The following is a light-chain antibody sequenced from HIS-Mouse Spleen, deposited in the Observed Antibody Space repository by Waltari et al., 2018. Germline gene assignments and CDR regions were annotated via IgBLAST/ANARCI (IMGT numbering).Light chain of an antibody. CDR2: GKN. CDR1: SLRSYY. Sequence: SSELTQDPAVSVALGQTVRITCQGDSLRSYYASWYQQKPGQAPVLVIYGKNNRPSGIPYRFSGPSSGNTASLTITGAQAEDEADYYCNSLDSSGNHLVFGGGTKLTVL. V-gene: IGLV3-19*01. CDR3: NSLDSSGNHLV. J-gene: IGLJ3*02.